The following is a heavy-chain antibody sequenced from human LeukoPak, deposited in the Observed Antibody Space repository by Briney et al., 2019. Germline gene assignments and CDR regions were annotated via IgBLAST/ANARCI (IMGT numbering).Heavy chain of an antibody. V-gene: IGHV4-4*09. J-gene: IGHJ4*02. D-gene: IGHD6-6*01. CDR2: IHASGPT. Sequence: SETLSLTCTVSGGSISTYYWSWIRRPPGKGLEWIAYIHASGPTNHTPSRKSRITISVDTSKNQFSLKLSSVTAADTAVYYCARHDAGIAARPFDNWGQGTLVAVSS. CDR1: GGSISTYY. CDR3: ARHDAGIAARPFDN.